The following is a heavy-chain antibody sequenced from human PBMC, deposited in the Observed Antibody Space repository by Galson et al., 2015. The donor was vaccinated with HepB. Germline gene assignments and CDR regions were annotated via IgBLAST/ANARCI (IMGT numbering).Heavy chain of an antibody. D-gene: IGHD2-21*02. Sequence: ETLSLTCSVSGGSISRYHWTWIRQPAGKELEWIGRIFSSGTTTYSPSLKSRVIMSVDTFRNHFSLKLTSMTAADTAVYFCARNRGGDSWDDAFDIWGQGTKVNVFS. J-gene: IGHJ3*02. V-gene: IGHV4-4*07. CDR1: GGSISRYH. CDR3: ARNRGGDSWDDAFDI. CDR2: IFSSGTT.